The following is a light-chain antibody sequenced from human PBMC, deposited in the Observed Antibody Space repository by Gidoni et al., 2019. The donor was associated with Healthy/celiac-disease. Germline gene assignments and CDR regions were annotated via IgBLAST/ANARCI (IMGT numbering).Light chain of an antibody. CDR1: QSVSSN. CDR3: QQYDTWPLT. Sequence: EIVMTQSPATLSVSPGERATLPCRASQSVSSNLAWYQQKPGQAPRLLIYGAYTRATGIPARFSGSGSGTEFTLTISSLQSEDFAVYFCQQYDTWPLTFGQGTKLETK. J-gene: IGKJ2*01. CDR2: GAY. V-gene: IGKV3-15*01.